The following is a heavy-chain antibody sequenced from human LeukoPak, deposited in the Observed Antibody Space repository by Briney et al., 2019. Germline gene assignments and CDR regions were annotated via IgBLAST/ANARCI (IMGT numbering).Heavy chain of an antibody. CDR2: ISTYSGNT. J-gene: IGHJ6*03. D-gene: IGHD3-3*01. Sequence: PGASLKLSCTASGYTFTNYGISWVRQAPGQGLEWVSCISTYSGNTYYAHTLQGRVTITTDTSTSPAYLELRSLRSDATAVYYCAREVPGITIFGVVWSCYYMDVWGKGTTVTVSS. V-gene: IGHV1-18*01. CDR3: AREVPGITIFGVVWSCYYMDV. CDR1: GYTFTNYG.